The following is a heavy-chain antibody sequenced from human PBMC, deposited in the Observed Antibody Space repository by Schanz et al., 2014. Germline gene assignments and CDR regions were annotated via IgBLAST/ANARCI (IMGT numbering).Heavy chain of an antibody. CDR1: GFTFSNYW. D-gene: IGHD5-12*01. Sequence: EVQLVESGGGLVQPGESLRVSCAASGFTFSNYWMSWVRQAPGKGLEWVSSIYINSGSTNYADSVKGRFIISRDSSKNTLFLQMKSLRAEDTAVYFCARDEGRDGYNLAFDVWGQGTLVTVSS. CDR2: IYINSGST. CDR3: ARDEGRDGYNLAFDV. J-gene: IGHJ3*01. V-gene: IGHV3-23*04.